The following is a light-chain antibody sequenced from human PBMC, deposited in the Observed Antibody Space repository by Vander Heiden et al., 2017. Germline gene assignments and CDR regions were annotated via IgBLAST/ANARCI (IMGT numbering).Light chain of an antibody. CDR2: WAA. J-gene: IGKJ4*01. CDR1: QSVLYSSHNKHY. CDR3: QQYYTTPLT. Sequence: DIVMTQSPDPLAVSLGERATINCKSSQSVLYSSHNKHYLAWYQQKPGQPPKLLIYWAATREAGVPDRCSGSGSGTDFTLTSSSLQAEDVAVYFCQQYYTTPLTFGGGTKVEIK. V-gene: IGKV4-1*01.